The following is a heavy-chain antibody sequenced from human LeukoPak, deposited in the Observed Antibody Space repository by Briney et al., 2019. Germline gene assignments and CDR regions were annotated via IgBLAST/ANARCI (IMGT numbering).Heavy chain of an antibody. CDR2: INSDGSST. V-gene: IGHV3-74*01. CDR3: ARVAYGSSWYVDY. D-gene: IGHD6-13*01. CDR1: GFTFSSFG. Sequence: GGSLRLSCAASGFTFSSFGMHWVRQAPGKGLVWVSRINSDGSSTSYADSVKGRFTISRDNAKNTLYLQMNSLRAEDAAVYYCARVAYGSSWYVDYWGQGTLVTVSS. J-gene: IGHJ4*02.